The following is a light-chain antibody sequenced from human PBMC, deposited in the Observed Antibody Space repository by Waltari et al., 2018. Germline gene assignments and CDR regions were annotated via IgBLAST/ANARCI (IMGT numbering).Light chain of an antibody. CDR2: WAS. V-gene: IGKV4-1*01. J-gene: IGKJ2*01. Sequence: DIVMTQSPDSLAVPLGERANTNCKSSQSVLYSSNNKNYLAWYQQKPGQPPKLLIYWASTRESGVPDRFSGSGSETDFTLTVSSLQAEDVAVYYCQQYYSTPTFGQGTKLEIK. CDR1: QSVLYSSNNKNY. CDR3: QQYYSTPT.